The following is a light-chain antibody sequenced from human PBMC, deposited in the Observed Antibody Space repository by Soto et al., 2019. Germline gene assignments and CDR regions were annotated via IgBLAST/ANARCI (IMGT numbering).Light chain of an antibody. CDR1: SFDVDDYNS. CDR3: SAYTARSTLV. J-gene: IGLJ3*02. Sequence: QSVLTQPASVSGSPGQSITISCTGTSFDVDDYNSVSWYQQPPGKAPKLIIYEVNNRPSGVSNRFSGSNSDNTASLTISGLQAEDEADYYCSAYTARSTLVFGGGTQLTVL. CDR2: EVN. V-gene: IGLV2-14*01.